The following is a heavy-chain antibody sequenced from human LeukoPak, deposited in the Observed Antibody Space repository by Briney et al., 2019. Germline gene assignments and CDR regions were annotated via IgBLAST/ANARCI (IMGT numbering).Heavy chain of an antibody. CDR2: LSGSGANT. Sequence: GASVKVSCKASGGTFSSYAMSWVRQAPGKGLEWVSALSGSGANTYYADSVKGRFTISRDNSKNTLYLQVNSLRAEDTAVYYCAKGVGCSGGTCYSGHGMDVWGQGTTVTVSS. V-gene: IGHV3-23*01. D-gene: IGHD2-15*01. J-gene: IGHJ6*02. CDR1: GGTFSSYA. CDR3: AKGVGCSGGTCYSGHGMDV.